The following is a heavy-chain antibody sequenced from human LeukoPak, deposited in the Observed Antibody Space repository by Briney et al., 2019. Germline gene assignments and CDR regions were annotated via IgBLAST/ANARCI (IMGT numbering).Heavy chain of an antibody. D-gene: IGHD3-10*01. CDR1: GGSISSGGYY. Sequence: ASQTLSLTCTVSGGSISSGGYYWSWIRQPAGKGLEWIGRIYTSGSTNYNPSLKSRVTISVDTSKNQFSLKLSSVTAADTAVYYCARSYYGSGSVYYYYGMDVWGQGTTVTVSS. V-gene: IGHV4-61*02. CDR2: IYTSGST. CDR3: ARSYYGSGSVYYYYGMDV. J-gene: IGHJ6*02.